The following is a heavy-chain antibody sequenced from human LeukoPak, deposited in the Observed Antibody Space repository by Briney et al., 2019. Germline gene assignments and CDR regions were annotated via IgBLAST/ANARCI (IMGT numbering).Heavy chain of an antibody. V-gene: IGHV3-23*01. Sequence: AGGTLRLSCAASGFTFSNYGISWVRQAPGKGLEWVSAISGSGGSTYYADSVKGRFTISRDNSKNTLYLQMNSLRAEDTAVYYCAKVAGYSSGWSRSDYWGQGTLVTVSS. CDR1: GFTFSNYG. J-gene: IGHJ4*02. CDR2: ISGSGGST. CDR3: AKVAGYSSGWSRSDY. D-gene: IGHD6-19*01.